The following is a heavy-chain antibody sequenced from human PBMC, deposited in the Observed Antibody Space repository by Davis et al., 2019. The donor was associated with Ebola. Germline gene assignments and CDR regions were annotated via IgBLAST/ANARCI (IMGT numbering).Heavy chain of an antibody. CDR3: ARDGPIAVAGMRQYNYYYGMDV. D-gene: IGHD6-19*01. CDR2: IRSKANSYAT. Sequence: GESLKISCAASGFTFSGSAMHWVRQASGKGLEWVGRIRSKANSYATAYAASVKGRFTISRDDSKNTAYLQMNSLKTEDTAVYYCARDGPIAVAGMRQYNYYYGMDVWGQGTTVTVSS. CDR1: GFTFSGSA. V-gene: IGHV3-73*01. J-gene: IGHJ6*02.